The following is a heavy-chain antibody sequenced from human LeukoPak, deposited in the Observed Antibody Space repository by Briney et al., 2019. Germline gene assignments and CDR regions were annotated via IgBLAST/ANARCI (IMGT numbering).Heavy chain of an antibody. J-gene: IGHJ4*02. CDR1: GGTFSSYA. V-gene: IGHV1-69*01. Sequence: ASVKVSCKASGGTFSSYAISWVRQAPGQGLEWMGGIIPIFGTANYAQKFQGRVTITADESTSTAYVELSSLRSEDTAVYYCARWGLIGLLYWGQGTLVTVSS. D-gene: IGHD3-10*01. CDR2: IIPIFGTA. CDR3: ARWGLIGLLY.